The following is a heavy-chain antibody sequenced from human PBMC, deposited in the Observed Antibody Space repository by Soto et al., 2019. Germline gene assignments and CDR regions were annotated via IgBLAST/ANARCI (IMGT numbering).Heavy chain of an antibody. D-gene: IGHD3-22*01. V-gene: IGHV1-18*01. CDR2: ISVYNGNT. Sequence: QVKLVQSGTEVKKPGASMKVSCKASGYSFATSGISWVRQAPGQGLEWMGWISVYNGNTNYDQKLHDRVTMTTNTSTTTAYLELRSLRSDDTAVYYCARAGQYYDSSGYVAWGQGTLVTVSS. J-gene: IGHJ5*02. CDR3: ARAGQYYDSSGYVA. CDR1: GYSFATSG.